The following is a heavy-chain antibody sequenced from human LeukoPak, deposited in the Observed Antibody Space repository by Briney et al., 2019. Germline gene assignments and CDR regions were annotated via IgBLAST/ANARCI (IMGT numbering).Heavy chain of an antibody. V-gene: IGHV4-39*01. J-gene: IGHJ4*02. D-gene: IGHD6-19*01. CDR1: GGSISSSSYY. CDR3: ARRSAVAGTRPGGFDY. CDR2: IYYSGST. Sequence: SETLSLTCTVSGGSISSSSYYWGWIRQPPGKGLEWIGSIYYSGSTYYNPSLKSRVTISVDTSKNQFSLKLSSVTAADTAVYYCARRSAVAGTRPGGFDYWGQGTLVTVSS.